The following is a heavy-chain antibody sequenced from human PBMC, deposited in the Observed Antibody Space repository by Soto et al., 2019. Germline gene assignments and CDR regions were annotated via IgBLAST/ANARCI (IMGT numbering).Heavy chain of an antibody. CDR2: TFYRSKWYN. J-gene: IGHJ4*02. V-gene: IGHV6-1*01. CDR3: ARASLNFFGMVPHFDL. Sequence: PSQTLSLTCAIAGDSVSSKTAAWNLIRHSPSRFFEWLGRTFYRSKWYNDYEVSVKSRITINPDTSRNHFSLQLNSVTPEDTAVYFCARASLNFFGMVPHFDLWGQGIQVTVSS. CDR1: GDSVSSKTAA. D-gene: IGHD3-3*01.